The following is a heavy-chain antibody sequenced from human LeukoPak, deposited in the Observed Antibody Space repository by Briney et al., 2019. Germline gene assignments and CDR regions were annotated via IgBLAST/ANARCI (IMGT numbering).Heavy chain of an antibody. CDR1: GYTFTGHY. Sequence: GASVKVSCKASGYTFTGHYMHWVRQAPGQGLEWMGWINPYSGGTHYALIFQDRVTMTRDTSISTAYMELSSLRSEDTAVYYCARDLSLDTAMGYWGQGTLVTVSS. V-gene: IGHV1-2*02. CDR2: INPYSGGT. J-gene: IGHJ4*02. CDR3: ARDLSLDTAMGY. D-gene: IGHD5-18*01.